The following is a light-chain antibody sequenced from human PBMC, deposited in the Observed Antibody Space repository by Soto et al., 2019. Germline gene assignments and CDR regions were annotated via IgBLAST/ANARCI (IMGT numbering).Light chain of an antibody. CDR2: GAS. J-gene: IGKJ5*01. CDR3: QQRQYWPPIT. CDR1: QSVSSSF. V-gene: IGKV3D-20*02. Sequence: EIVLTQSPGTLSLSPGERATLSCRASQSVSSSFLAWYQQKVGQAPRLLIYGASSRATGIPDRFSGSGSGTDFTLTISSLEPEDFAVYYCQQRQYWPPITFGQGTRLEVK.